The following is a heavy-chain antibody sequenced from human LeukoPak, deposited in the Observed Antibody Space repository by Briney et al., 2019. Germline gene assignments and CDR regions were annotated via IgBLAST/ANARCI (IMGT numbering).Heavy chain of an antibody. J-gene: IGHJ5*02. Sequence: SETLSLTCTVSGGSITSYYWTWIRQPPGKGLEWIGYIYYSGSTSYNPSLKSRVTISVGTSKNQFSLKLSSVTAADTAVYYCARGGVNYKIAGPWGQGALVTVSS. CDR2: IYYSGST. D-gene: IGHD3-10*01. CDR3: ARGGVNYKIAGP. V-gene: IGHV4-59*01. CDR1: GGSITSYY.